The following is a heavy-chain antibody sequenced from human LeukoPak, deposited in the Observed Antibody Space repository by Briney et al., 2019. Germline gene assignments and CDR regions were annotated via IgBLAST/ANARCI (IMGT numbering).Heavy chain of an antibody. CDR3: AREQGVASWFDP. D-gene: IGHD2-8*01. J-gene: IGHJ5*02. CDR1: GYTFTGYY. CDR2: INPNTGAA. V-gene: IGHV1-2*06. Sequence: ASVKVSCKASGYTFTGYYIHWVRQAPGQGLEWTGRINPNTGAANYAQKFQGRVTMTRDTSISTVYMALSRLFPGDTAVFYCAREQGVASWFDPWGQGTLVTVSS.